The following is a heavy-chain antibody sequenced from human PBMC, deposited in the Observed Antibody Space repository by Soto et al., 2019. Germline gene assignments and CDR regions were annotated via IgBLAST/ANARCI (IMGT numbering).Heavy chain of an antibody. CDR2: ISYDGSNK. J-gene: IGHJ4*02. V-gene: IGHV3-30*03. CDR3: VRDRRISGINRGLDY. CDR1: GFTFSSYG. D-gene: IGHD1-20*01. Sequence: GGSLRLSCAASGFTFSSYGMHWVRQAPGKGLEWVAVISYDGSNKYYADSVKGRFTISRDNDKDSLFLQMSSLRVEDTAVYYCVRDRRISGINRGLDYWGRGTLVTVSS.